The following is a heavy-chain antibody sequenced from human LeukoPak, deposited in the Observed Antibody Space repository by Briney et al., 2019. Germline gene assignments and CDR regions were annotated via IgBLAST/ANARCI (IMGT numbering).Heavy chain of an antibody. CDR2: IRAVNGDT. Sequence: ASVKVSCKASGYTFTSYAMHWVRQAPGQRLEWMGWIRAVNGDTKYSQEFQGRVTITRDTSATTVYMELSSLKYEDMAVYYCARVAGTLFDYWGQGTLVTVSS. V-gene: IGHV1-3*03. D-gene: IGHD6-19*01. CDR1: GYTFTSYA. CDR3: ARVAGTLFDY. J-gene: IGHJ4*02.